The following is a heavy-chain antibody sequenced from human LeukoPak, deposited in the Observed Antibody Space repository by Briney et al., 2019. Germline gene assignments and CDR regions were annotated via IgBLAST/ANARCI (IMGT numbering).Heavy chain of an antibody. V-gene: IGHV1-69*01. CDR3: AIGGYSYGGEGFDY. Sequence: SVKVSFKASGGTFSSYAISWVRQAPGQGLEWMGGIIPIFGTANYAQKFQGRVTITADESTSTAYMELSSLRSEDTAVYYCAIGGYSYGGEGFDYWGQGTLVTVSS. CDR2: IIPIFGTA. CDR1: GGTFSSYA. J-gene: IGHJ4*02. D-gene: IGHD5-18*01.